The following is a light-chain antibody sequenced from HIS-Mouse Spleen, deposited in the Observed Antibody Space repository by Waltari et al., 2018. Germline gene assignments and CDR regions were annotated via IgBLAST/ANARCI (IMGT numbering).Light chain of an antibody. CDR1: QSVLYSSNNKNY. Sequence: DIVMTQSPDSLAVSLGERATINCKSSQSVLYSSNNKNYLAWYQQKPGQPHKLLIYWESTRESGVPDRFRGSGSGTDFTLTISSLQAEDVAVYYCQQYYTTPYTFGQGTKLEIK. V-gene: IGKV4-1*01. CDR3: QQYYTTPYT. J-gene: IGKJ2*01. CDR2: WES.